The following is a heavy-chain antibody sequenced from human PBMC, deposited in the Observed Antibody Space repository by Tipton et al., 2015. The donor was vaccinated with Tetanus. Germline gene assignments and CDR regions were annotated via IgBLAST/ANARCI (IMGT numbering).Heavy chain of an antibody. CDR1: GYTFSSFE. D-gene: IGHD3-22*01. Sequence: QLVQSGAEMKRPGASVKISCKTSGYTFSSFEMHWVRQAPGQGLEWMGTINPRGGLATYAQKFQARVTIRADESTSTAYMELRSLTSADTAVYYRAREAINSEDRRAFDVWGQGTMVTVSS. CDR3: AREAINSEDRRAFDV. J-gene: IGHJ3*01. CDR2: INPRGGLA. V-gene: IGHV1-46*01.